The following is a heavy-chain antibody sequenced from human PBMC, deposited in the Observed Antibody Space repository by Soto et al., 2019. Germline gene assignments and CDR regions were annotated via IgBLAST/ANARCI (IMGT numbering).Heavy chain of an antibody. CDR1: GGSVSNYY. J-gene: IGHJ4*02. D-gene: IGHD1-26*01. V-gene: IGHV4-4*07. CDR3: ARGDGNYYGYFDY. Sequence: PSETLSLTCTVSGGSVSNYYWNWIRQPAGKGLEWIGRFYTSGNTNYNPSLKSRVTMSIDTSTNQFSLRLSSVTAADTAVYYCARGDGNYYGYFDYWGQGTLVTVSS. CDR2: FYTSGNT.